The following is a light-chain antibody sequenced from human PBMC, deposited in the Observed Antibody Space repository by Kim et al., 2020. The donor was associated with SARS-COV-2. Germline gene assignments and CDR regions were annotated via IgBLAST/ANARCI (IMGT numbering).Light chain of an antibody. J-gene: IGKJ2*01. CDR3: HQYYNRPQT. CDR2: WAT. Sequence: DIVMTQSPDSLAVSLGERATIKCKSSQSVLYSSNNKNYVAWYQQKSGQPPKLLIYWATTRQHGVPDRFIGSGSGTDFTLTISSLEADDVALYFCHQYYNRPQTFGQGTKLEIK. V-gene: IGKV4-1*01. CDR1: QSVLYSSNNKNY.